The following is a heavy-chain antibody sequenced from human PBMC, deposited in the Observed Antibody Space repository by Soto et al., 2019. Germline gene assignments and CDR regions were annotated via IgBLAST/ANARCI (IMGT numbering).Heavy chain of an antibody. CDR1: GDSIGSSSYY. V-gene: IGHV4-39*01. Sequence: PWSTISLTFTVSGDSIGSSSYYWGWIRQPPGKGLEWIGSIYYSGSTYYNPSLKSRVTISVDTSKNQFSLKLSSVTAADTAVYYCARQEAMVNDGSSTSCYLSHNWLYP. D-gene: IGHD2-2*01. J-gene: IGHJ5*02. CDR2: IYYSGST. CDR3: ARQEAMVNDGSSTSCYLSHNWLYP.